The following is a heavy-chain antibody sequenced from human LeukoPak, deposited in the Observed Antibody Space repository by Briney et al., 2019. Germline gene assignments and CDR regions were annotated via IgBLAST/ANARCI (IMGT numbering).Heavy chain of an antibody. V-gene: IGHV4-59*08. J-gene: IGHJ4*02. CDR2: IYYSGST. Sequence: PSETLSLTCTVSGGSISSYYWSWIRQPPGKGLEWIGYIYYSGSTNYNPSLKSRVTISVDTSKNQFSLKLSSVTAADTAVYYCAATSSVPTGRSFDYWGQGTLVSVSS. CDR3: AATSSVPTGRSFDY. D-gene: IGHD3-22*01. CDR1: GGSISSYY.